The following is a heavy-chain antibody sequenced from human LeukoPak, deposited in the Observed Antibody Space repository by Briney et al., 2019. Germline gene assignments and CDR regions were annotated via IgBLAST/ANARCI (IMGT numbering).Heavy chain of an antibody. CDR2: ISYDGSNK. CDR3: ARDRYYDSSGYYDFDY. CDR1: GFTFSSYA. D-gene: IGHD3-22*01. J-gene: IGHJ4*02. Sequence: GRSLRLSRAASGFTFSSYAMHWVRQAPGKGLEWVAVISYDGSNKYYADSVKGRFTISRDNSKNTLYLQMNSLRAEDTAVYYCARDRYYDSSGYYDFDYWGQGTLVTVSS. V-gene: IGHV3-30-3*01.